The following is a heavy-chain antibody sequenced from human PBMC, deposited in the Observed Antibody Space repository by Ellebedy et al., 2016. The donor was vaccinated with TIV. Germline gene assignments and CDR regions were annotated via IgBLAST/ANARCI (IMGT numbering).Heavy chain of an antibody. CDR3: ARVSVDVVIGYHYFYMDI. V-gene: IGHV1-18*01. CDR1: GYTFTSFG. CDR2: ISAYNGNT. D-gene: IGHD6-6*01. J-gene: IGHJ6*03. Sequence: ASVKVSXKASGYTFTSFGISWARQAPGQGLEWMGWISAYNGNTDYLQKLQGRVTMTTDTSTNTVYMELRSLRSDDTAVYYCARVSVDVVIGYHYFYMDIWGKGTTVTVSS.